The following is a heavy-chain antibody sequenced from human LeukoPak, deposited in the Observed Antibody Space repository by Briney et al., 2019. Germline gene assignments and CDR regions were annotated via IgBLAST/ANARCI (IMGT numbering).Heavy chain of an antibody. D-gene: IGHD3-10*01. CDR1: GFTFSNYA. Sequence: GGSLRLSCAAPGFTFSNYAIHWVRQAPGKGLEGVAVISFDGSNKFYANSVRGRFTISRDNSKNTLYLQMNSLRDDDTAVYYCARDVTYYSASGSYYRIRNYFDYWGQGTLVTVSS. V-gene: IGHV3-30-3*01. J-gene: IGHJ4*02. CDR2: ISFDGSNK. CDR3: ARDVTYYSASGSYYRIRNYFDY.